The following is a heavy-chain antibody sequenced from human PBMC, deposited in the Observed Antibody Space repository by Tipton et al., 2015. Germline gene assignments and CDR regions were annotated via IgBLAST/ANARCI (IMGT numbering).Heavy chain of an antibody. D-gene: IGHD4-17*01. V-gene: IGHV4-39*01. J-gene: IGHJ4*02. Sequence: TLSLTCTVSGGSISSSSYYWGWIRQPPGKGLEWIGSIYYSGSTYYNPSLKSRVTISVDTSKNQFSLKLSSVTAADTAVYYCARLDTVTTELDYWGQGILVTVSS. CDR1: GGSISSSSYY. CDR2: IYYSGST. CDR3: ARLDTVTTELDY.